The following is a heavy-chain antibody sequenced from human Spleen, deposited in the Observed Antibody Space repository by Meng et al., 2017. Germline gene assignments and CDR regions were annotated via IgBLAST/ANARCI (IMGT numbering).Heavy chain of an antibody. V-gene: IGHV3-7*01. CDR3: ASGQWLGAAFDI. J-gene: IGHJ3*02. CDR2: IKEDGSEK. CDR1: GFTFSSYW. Sequence: GESLKISCEASGFTFSSYWMSWVRQAPGKGLEWVANIKEDGSEKYYVDSVKGRVTISRDNAKNSLYLQMNSLRAEDTAVYYCASGQWLGAAFDIWGQGTMVTVSS. D-gene: IGHD6-19*01.